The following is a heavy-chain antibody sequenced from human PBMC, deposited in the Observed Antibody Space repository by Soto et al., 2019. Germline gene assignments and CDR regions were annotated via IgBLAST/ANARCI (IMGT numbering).Heavy chain of an antibody. CDR2: LYYGRSA. V-gene: IGHV4-59*01. J-gene: IGHJ4*02. CDR1: GDSISSYY. CDR3: ALRSMAVVPEY. Sequence: QVQLQESGPGLVKPSETLSLTCAVSGDSISSYYCMWIRQPPGKGLESIGYLYYGRSANYNPSLEXRXTXSXXPSTNQCSLTLSSLTAADTAVYYCALRSMAVVPEYWGQGTLVTVSS. D-gene: IGHD3-22*01.